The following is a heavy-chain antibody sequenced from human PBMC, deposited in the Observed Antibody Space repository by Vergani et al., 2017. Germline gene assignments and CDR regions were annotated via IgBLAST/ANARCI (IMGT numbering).Heavy chain of an antibody. Sequence: QVQLQESGPGLVKPSETLSLTCAVSGFSIDNGYYWDWIRQPPGKGLEWIGSIYRTGRTHFNPSLKSRVNISVDTSKNVFSLKLTSLTAADTAVYYCVRVATAVGPFRYWGPGTLVTVSS. J-gene: IGHJ4*02. CDR3: VRVATAVGPFRY. CDR2: IYRTGRT. D-gene: IGHD4-23*01. CDR1: GFSIDNGYY. V-gene: IGHV4-38-2*01.